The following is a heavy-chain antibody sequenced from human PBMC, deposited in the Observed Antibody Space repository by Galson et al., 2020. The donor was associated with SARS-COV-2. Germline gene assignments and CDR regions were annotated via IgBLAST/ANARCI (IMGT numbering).Heavy chain of an antibody. D-gene: IGHD2-2*01. J-gene: IGHJ4*02. CDR1: GFTFSSYA. CDR2: ISYDGSNK. CDR3: ASLVVPAGFDY. Sequence: GGSLRLSCAASGFTFSSYAMHWVRQAPGKGLEWVAVISYDGSNKYYADSVKGRFTISRDNSKNTLYLQMNSLRAEDTAVYYCASLVVPAGFDYWGQGTLVTVSS. V-gene: IGHV3-30*04.